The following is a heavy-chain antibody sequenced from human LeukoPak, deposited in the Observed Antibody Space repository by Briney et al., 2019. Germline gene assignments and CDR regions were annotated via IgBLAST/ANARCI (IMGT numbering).Heavy chain of an antibody. V-gene: IGHV1-69*05. D-gene: IGHD5-12*01. CDR1: GGTFSSYA. Sequence: GASVKVSCKASGGTFSSYAISWVRQAPGQGLEWMGGIIPIFGTANYAQKFQGRVTITTDEFTSTAYMELSSLRSEDTAVYYCARGGYSYGAMDIVATAFDYWGQGTLVTVSS. J-gene: IGHJ4*02. CDR2: IIPIFGTA. CDR3: ARGGYSYGAMDIVATAFDY.